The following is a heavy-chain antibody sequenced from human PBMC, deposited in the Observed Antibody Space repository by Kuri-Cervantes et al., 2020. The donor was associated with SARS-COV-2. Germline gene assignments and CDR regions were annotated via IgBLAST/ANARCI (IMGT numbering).Heavy chain of an antibody. CDR3: ARDSKSITMIVVVPPMLDP. CDR2: ISYEGSNK. D-gene: IGHD3-22*01. V-gene: IGHV3-30-3*01. Sequence: GGSLRLSCAASGFTFSSYAMHWVRQAPGKGLEWVAVISYEGSNKYYADSVKGRFTISRDNSKNTLYLQMNSLRAEDTAVYYCARDSKSITMIVVVPPMLDPWGQGTLVTVSS. J-gene: IGHJ5*02. CDR1: GFTFSSYA.